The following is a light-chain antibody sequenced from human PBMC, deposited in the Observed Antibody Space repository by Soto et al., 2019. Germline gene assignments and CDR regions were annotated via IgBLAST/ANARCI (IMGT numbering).Light chain of an antibody. CDR2: DVS. Sequence: QSALTQPASVSGSPGQSITITCTGNSREGGGYNYVSWYQQHPGKAPKLMIYDVSNRPSGVSNRFSGSKSGNTASLTISGLQAEDEADYYCSSYTSSSIPYVFGTGTKVTVL. J-gene: IGLJ1*01. CDR1: SREGGGYNY. CDR3: SSYTSSSIPYV. V-gene: IGLV2-14*01.